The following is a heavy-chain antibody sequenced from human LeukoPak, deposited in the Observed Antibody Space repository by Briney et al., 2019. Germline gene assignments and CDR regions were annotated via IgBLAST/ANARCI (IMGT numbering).Heavy chain of an antibody. CDR2: ISYDGSNK. D-gene: IGHD3-3*01. CDR3: CLGFLEWPYFDY. Sequence: GRSLRLSCAASGFTFSSYAMHWVRQAPGKGLEWVAVISYDGSNKYYADSVEGRFTISRDNSKNTLYLQMNSLRAEDTAVYYCCLGFLEWPYFDYWGQGTLVTVSS. V-gene: IGHV3-30-3*01. J-gene: IGHJ4*02. CDR1: GFTFSSYA.